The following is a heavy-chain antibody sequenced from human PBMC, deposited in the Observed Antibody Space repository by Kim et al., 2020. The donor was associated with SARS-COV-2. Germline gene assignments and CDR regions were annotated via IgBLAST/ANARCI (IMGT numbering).Heavy chain of an antibody. J-gene: IGHJ4*02. D-gene: IGHD5-12*01. V-gene: IGHV4-39*01. Sequence: SETLSLTCTVSGGSISSSCYYWGWIRQRPGKGLEWIGSIDYSGSTNYNPSLKSRVSISVDTSKNQFSLKPDSVTDADTSVYYRARHVRGWLKLFPAYFDYWGQVTLVTVSS. CDR2: IDYSGST. CDR1: GGSISSSCYY. CDR3: ARHVRGWLKLFPAYFDY.